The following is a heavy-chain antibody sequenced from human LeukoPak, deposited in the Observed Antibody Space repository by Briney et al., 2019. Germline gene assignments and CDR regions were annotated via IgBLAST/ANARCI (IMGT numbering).Heavy chain of an antibody. J-gene: IGHJ3*02. D-gene: IGHD3-22*01. Sequence: SETLSLTCTVSGDSISNYYWSWIRQPAGKGLEWIGRISSSGSTNYNPSLKSRVTISVDTSKNQFSLKLSSVTAADTAVYFCARGPYSYDSSGAFDIWGQGTMVTVSS. CDR1: GDSISNYY. CDR2: ISSSGST. V-gene: IGHV4-4*07. CDR3: ARGPYSYDSSGAFDI.